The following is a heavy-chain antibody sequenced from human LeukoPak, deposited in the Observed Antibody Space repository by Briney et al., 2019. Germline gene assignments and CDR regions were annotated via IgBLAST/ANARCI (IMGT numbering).Heavy chain of an antibody. CDR1: GFTFSSYW. D-gene: IGHD6-13*01. V-gene: IGHV3-7*01. CDR2: IKQDGSEK. Sequence: GGSLRLSCAASGFTFSSYWMSWVRQAPGKGLEWVANIKQDGSEKYYVDSVKGRFTISRDNAKNSLYLQMNSLRAEDTAMYYCARGFSSSWEYFDYWGQGTLVTVSS. J-gene: IGHJ4*02. CDR3: ARGFSSSWEYFDY.